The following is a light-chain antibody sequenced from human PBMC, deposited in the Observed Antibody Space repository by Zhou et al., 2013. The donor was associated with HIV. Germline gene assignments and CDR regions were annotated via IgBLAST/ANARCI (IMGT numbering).Light chain of an antibody. CDR3: MQALQTPCT. V-gene: IGKV2-28*01. J-gene: IGKJ2*02. Sequence: DILLTQSPLSLPVSPGEPASISCRSSQSLLHKIGYNYLDWYLQKPGQLPQLLIFLGSNRASGVPDRFSGSGSGTDFTLKISRVEPEDVGVYYCMQALQTPCTFGQGTKLEIK. CDR2: LGS. CDR1: QSLLHKIGYNY.